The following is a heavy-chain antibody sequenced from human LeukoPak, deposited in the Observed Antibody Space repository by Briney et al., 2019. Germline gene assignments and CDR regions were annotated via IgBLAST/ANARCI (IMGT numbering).Heavy chain of an antibody. CDR3: ARGTTREWSGDDAFDI. D-gene: IGHD3-10*01. CDR2: IYYSGST. J-gene: IGHJ3*02. V-gene: IGHV4-31*03. CDR1: GGSISSGGYY. Sequence: SETLSLTCTVSGGSISSGGYYWSWIRQHPGKGLEWIGYIYYSGSTYYNPSLKSRVTISVDKSKNQFSLKLSSVTAADTAVYYCARGTTREWSGDDAFDIWGQGTMVTVSS.